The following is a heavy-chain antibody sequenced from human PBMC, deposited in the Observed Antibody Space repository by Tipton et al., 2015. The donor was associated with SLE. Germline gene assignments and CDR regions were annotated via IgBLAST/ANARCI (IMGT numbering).Heavy chain of an antibody. CDR1: GFTFTRFA. Sequence: GSLRLSCAASGFTFTRFAMHWVRQAPGRGLEYVSAITTDGRDTFYADSVKGRFPISRDNSKDTLYLHMASLTADDTAIYFCARGSRWGQGTLVTVSS. CDR3: ARGSR. CDR2: ITTDGRDT. J-gene: IGHJ4*02. V-gene: IGHV3-64*02.